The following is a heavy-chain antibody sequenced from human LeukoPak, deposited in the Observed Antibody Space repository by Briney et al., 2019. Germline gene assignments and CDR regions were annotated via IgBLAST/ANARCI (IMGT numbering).Heavy chain of an antibody. Sequence: GGSLRLSCAASGFTFDDYGMSWVRQAPGKGLEWVSAISGSGGSTYYADSVKGRFTISRDNSKNTLYLQMNSLRAEDTAVYYCAKDISQPQNDWGQGTLVTVSS. V-gene: IGHV3-23*01. J-gene: IGHJ4*02. D-gene: IGHD1-1*01. CDR2: ISGSGGST. CDR1: GFTFDDYG. CDR3: AKDISQPQND.